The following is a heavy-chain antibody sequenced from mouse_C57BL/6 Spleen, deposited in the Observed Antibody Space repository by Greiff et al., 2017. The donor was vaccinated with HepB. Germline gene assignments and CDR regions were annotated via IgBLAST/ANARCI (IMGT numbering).Heavy chain of an antibody. Sequence: EVQRVESGGGLVKPGGSLKLSCAASGFTFSDYGMHWVRQAPEKGLEWVAYISSGSSTIYYADTVKGRFTISRDNAKNTLFLQMTSLRSEDTAMDYCANDGSSYGGFDVGGTGTTVTVSS. J-gene: IGHJ1*03. CDR2: ISSGSSTI. D-gene: IGHD1-1*01. V-gene: IGHV5-17*01. CDR3: ANDGSSYGGFDV. CDR1: GFTFSDYG.